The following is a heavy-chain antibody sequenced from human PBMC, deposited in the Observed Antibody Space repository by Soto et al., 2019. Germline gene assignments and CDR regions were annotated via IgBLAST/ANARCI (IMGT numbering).Heavy chain of an antibody. D-gene: IGHD2-15*01. Sequence: PGESLKISCKGSGYSFTSYWIAWVRQMPGKGLECMGIIYPGDSDTRYSPSFQGQVTISVDKSINTAYLQWSSLRASDTASYYCPRHGKLPSRTNYFDTCGPGALVTVCS. CDR2: IYPGDSDT. V-gene: IGHV5-51*01. CDR3: PRHGKLPSRTNYFDT. CDR1: GYSFTSYW. J-gene: IGHJ4*02.